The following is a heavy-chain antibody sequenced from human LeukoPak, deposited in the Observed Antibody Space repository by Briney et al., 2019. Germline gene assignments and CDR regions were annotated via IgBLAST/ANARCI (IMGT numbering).Heavy chain of an antibody. Sequence: GGSLRLSCAASGFTFSSYSMNWVRQAPGKGLEWVSYISSSSSTIYYADSVKGRFTISRDNAKNSLYLQMNSLRAEDTAVYYCARVGLTLYDSSGYYMWGQGTLVTVSS. J-gene: IGHJ4*02. CDR3: ARVGLTLYDSSGYYM. V-gene: IGHV3-48*01. D-gene: IGHD3-22*01. CDR1: GFTFSSYS. CDR2: ISSSSSTI.